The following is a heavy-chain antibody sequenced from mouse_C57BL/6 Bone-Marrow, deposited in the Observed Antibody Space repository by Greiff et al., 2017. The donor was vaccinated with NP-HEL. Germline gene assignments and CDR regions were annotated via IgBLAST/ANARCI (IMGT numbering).Heavy chain of an antibody. J-gene: IGHJ2*01. D-gene: IGHD3-2*02. CDR2: INPSNGGT. Sequence: LKQPGTELVKPGASVKLSCKASGYTFTSYWMHWVKQRPGQGLEWIGNINPSNGGTNYNEKFKSKATLTVDKSSSTAYMQLSSQTSEDSAVYSCAKGGSSGYGDYWGQGTTLTVSS. CDR1: GYTFTSYW. CDR3: AKGGSSGYGDY. V-gene: IGHV1-53*01.